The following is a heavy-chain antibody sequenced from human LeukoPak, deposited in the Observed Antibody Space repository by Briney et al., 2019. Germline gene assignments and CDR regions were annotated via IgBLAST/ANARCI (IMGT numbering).Heavy chain of an antibody. V-gene: IGHV4-59*08. Sequence: SETLSLTCTVSGGSISTYYWSWIRQPPGKGLEWIGYIYYSGSTYYNPSLKSRVTISLDTSKNQFSLKLRSVTAADTAVYYCARYSYGGFYFDYWGQGTLVTVSS. CDR2: IYYSGST. CDR3: ARYSYGGFYFDY. CDR1: GGSISTYY. J-gene: IGHJ4*02. D-gene: IGHD5-18*01.